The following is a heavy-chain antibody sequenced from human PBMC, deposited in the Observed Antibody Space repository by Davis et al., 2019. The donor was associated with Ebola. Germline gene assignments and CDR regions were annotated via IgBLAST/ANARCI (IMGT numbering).Heavy chain of an antibody. CDR1: GFTFSSYS. CDR2: ISSSSYI. V-gene: IGHV3-21*04. CDR3: VRDTIVVVPAAILFHYYGMDV. D-gene: IGHD2-2*01. Sequence: GESLKISCAASGFTFSSYSMNWVRQAPGKGLEWVSSISSSSYIYYADSVKGRFTISRDNAKNSLYLQMNSLRAEDTAVYYCVRDTIVVVPAAILFHYYGMDVWGQGTTVTVSS. J-gene: IGHJ6*02.